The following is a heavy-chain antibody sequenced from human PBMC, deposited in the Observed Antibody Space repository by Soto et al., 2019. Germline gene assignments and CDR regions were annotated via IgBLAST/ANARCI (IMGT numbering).Heavy chain of an antibody. V-gene: IGHV3-21*01. CDR2: ISSSSSCI. CDR1: GFTFSSYS. Sequence: GGSLRLSCAASGFTFSSYSMNWVRQAPGKGLEWVSSISSSSSCIYYADSVRGRFTISRDNAKNSLYLQMNNLRAEDTAVYYCYGDYSMGYGMDVWGQGTTVTVSS. J-gene: IGHJ6*02. D-gene: IGHD4-17*01. CDR3: YGDYSMGYGMDV.